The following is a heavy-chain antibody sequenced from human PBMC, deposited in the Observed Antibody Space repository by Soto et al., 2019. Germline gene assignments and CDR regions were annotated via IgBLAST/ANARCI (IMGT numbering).Heavy chain of an antibody. CDR3: AKGAVPAARYYFDY. V-gene: IGHV3-9*01. J-gene: IGHJ4*02. D-gene: IGHD2-2*01. Sequence: EVQLVESGGGLVQPGRSLRLSCAASGFTFDDYAMHWVRQAPGKGLEWVSGISWNSGSIGYADSVKGRFTISRDNAKNSLYLQMNSLRADDKSLYYCAKGAVPAARYYFDYWGQGTLVTVSS. CDR2: ISWNSGSI. CDR1: GFTFDDYA.